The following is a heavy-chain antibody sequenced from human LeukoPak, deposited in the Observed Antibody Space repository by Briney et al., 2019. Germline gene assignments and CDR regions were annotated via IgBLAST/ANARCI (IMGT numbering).Heavy chain of an antibody. CDR1: GYTFTSYD. Sequence: ASVKVSCKASGYTFTSYDINWVRQATGQGLEWMGWMNPNSGNTGYAQKFQGRVTMTRNTSISTAYMELSSLRSEDTAVYYCARDGSGWPGYYYYCYMDVWGKGTTVTVSS. CDR2: MNPNSGNT. CDR3: ARDGSGWPGYYYYCYMDV. D-gene: IGHD6-19*01. J-gene: IGHJ6*03. V-gene: IGHV1-8*01.